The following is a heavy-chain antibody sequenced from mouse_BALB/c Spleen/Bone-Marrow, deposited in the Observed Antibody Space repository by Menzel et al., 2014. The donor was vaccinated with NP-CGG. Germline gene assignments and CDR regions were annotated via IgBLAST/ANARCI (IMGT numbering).Heavy chain of an antibody. CDR2: ISSGSSTI. J-gene: IGHJ4*01. CDR1: GFTFSSFG. Sequence: EVKLVESGGGLVQPGGSRKLSCAASGFTFSSFGMHWVRQAPEKGLEWVAYISSGSSTIYYADTVKGRFTISRDNPMNTLFLQMASLRSEDTAMYYCARSDGNYDYAMDYWGQGTSVTVSS. V-gene: IGHV5-17*02. D-gene: IGHD2-1*01. CDR3: ARSDGNYDYAMDY.